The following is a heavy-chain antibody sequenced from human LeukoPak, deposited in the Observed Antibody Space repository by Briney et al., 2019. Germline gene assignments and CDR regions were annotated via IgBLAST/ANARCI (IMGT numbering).Heavy chain of an antibody. D-gene: IGHD1-1*01. V-gene: IGHV3-53*01. CDR3: ASGEVLGAFDI. Sequence: GSLRLSCAASGFTVSSNYMSWVRQAPGKGLEWVSVIYSGGSTYYADSVKGRFTISRDNSKNTLYLQMNSLRAEDTAVCYCASGEVLGAFDIWGQGTMVTVSS. CDR2: IYSGGST. J-gene: IGHJ3*02. CDR1: GFTVSSNY.